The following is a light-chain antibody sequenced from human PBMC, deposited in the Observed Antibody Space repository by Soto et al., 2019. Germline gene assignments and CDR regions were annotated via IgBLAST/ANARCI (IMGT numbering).Light chain of an antibody. J-gene: IGKJ4*01. CDR1: QSVSSIY. Sequence: EIVLSQSPGTLSLSPGERATLSCRASQSVSSIYFAWYQQKRGQAPRLLIYGVSSRATGIPDRFSGSGSGTDFTLTISRLEPEDFAVYYCQQHTNWPLTFGGGTKVDIK. CDR2: GVS. V-gene: IGKV3D-20*02. CDR3: QQHTNWPLT.